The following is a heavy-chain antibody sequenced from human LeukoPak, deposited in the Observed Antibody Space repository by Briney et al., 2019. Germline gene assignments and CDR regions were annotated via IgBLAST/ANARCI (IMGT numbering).Heavy chain of an antibody. V-gene: IGHV4-59*01. CDR2: IYYNGST. Sequence: SETLSLTCTVSGGSISSYYWSWIRQPPGKGLEWIGYIYYNGSTNYNPSLKSRVTISVDTSKNQFSLKLGSVTAADTAVYYCAREWAAAGTRWFDPWGQGTLVTVSS. D-gene: IGHD6-13*01. J-gene: IGHJ5*02. CDR1: GGSISSYY. CDR3: AREWAAAGTRWFDP.